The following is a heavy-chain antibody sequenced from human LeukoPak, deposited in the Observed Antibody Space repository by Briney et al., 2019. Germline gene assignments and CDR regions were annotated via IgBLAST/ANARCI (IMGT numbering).Heavy chain of an antibody. D-gene: IGHD2-21*02. J-gene: IGHJ4*02. CDR2: IIPIYNPV. CDR3: AREPLGCGGDCHFDY. CDR1: GGTFSSYA. Sequence: SVKVSCKTSGGTFSSYAFSWMRQAPGQGLEWVGRIIPIYNPVDYTQRFQGRVTITADESTNTAYLELSSLRYDDTAVYYCAREPLGCGGDCHFDYWGQGTLATVSS. V-gene: IGHV1-69*15.